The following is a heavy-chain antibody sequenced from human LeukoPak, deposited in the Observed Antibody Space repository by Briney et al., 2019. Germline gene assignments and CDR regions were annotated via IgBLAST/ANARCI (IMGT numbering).Heavy chain of an antibody. J-gene: IGHJ3*02. CDR1: DGSISSYY. V-gene: IGHV4-34*01. CDR3: ARFRGSGSYYLNDAFDI. Sequence: PSETLSLTCTVSDGSISSYYWSWIRQPPGKGLEWIGEINHSGSTNYNPSLKSRVTISVDTSKNQFSLKLSSVTAADTAVYYCARFRGSGSYYLNDAFDIWGQGTMVTVSS. D-gene: IGHD3-10*01. CDR2: INHSGST.